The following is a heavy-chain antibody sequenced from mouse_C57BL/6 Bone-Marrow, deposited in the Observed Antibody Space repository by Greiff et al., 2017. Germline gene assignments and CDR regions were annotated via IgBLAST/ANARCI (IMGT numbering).Heavy chain of an antibody. D-gene: IGHD2-3*01. CDR2: IDPSDSYT. J-gene: IGHJ3*01. CDR3: ARGLLAWFAY. Sequence: QVQLQQPGAELVRPGTSVKLSCKASGYTFTSYWMHWVKQRPGQGLEWIGVIDPSDSYTNYNQKFKGKATLTVDTSSSTAYMQLSSLTSEDAAVDYCARGLLAWFAYWGQGTLVTVSA. CDR1: GYTFTSYW. V-gene: IGHV1-59*01.